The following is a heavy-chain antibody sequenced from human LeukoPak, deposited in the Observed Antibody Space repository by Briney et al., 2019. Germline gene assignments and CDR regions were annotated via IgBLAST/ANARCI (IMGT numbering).Heavy chain of an antibody. J-gene: IGHJ3*02. CDR1: GFTFSSYA. V-gene: IGHV3-30*04. D-gene: IGHD7-27*01. CDR2: ISYDGSNK. CDR3: ARENWDHDAFDI. Sequence: GGSLRLSCAASGFTFSSYAMHWVRQAPGKGLEWVAVISYDGSNKYYADSVKGRFTISRGNSKNTLYLQMNSLRAEDTAVYYCARENWDHDAFDIWGQGTMVTVSS.